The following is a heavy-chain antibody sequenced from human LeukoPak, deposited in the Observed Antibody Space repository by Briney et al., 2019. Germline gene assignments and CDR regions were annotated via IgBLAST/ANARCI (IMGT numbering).Heavy chain of an antibody. CDR2: ISAHNGNT. J-gene: IGHJ6*02. V-gene: IGHV1-18*01. D-gene: IGHD2-2*01. Sequence: GASVKVSCKASGYTFTSYGISWVRQAPGQGLEWMGWISAHNGNTNYAQKLQGRVTMTTDTSTSTAYMELRSLRSDDTAVYYCARAHYCSSTSCYRKSAYYGMDVWGQGTTVTVSS. CDR1: GYTFTSYG. CDR3: ARAHYCSSTSCYRKSAYYGMDV.